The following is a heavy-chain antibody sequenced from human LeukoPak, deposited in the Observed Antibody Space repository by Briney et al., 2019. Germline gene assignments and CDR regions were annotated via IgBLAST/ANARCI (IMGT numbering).Heavy chain of an antibody. Sequence: PGGSLRLSCAASGITFSRFAMSWVRQAPGKGLEWVSVVSESGDSTHYAESVKGRFTISRDNSKNTLYLEMNRLRVDDTAVYYCAKDTAQGYTFGTIEQDYWGQGTLVTVAS. J-gene: IGHJ4*02. D-gene: IGHD5-12*01. CDR3: AKDTAQGYTFGTIEQDY. CDR2: VSESGDST. CDR1: GITFSRFA. V-gene: IGHV3-23*01.